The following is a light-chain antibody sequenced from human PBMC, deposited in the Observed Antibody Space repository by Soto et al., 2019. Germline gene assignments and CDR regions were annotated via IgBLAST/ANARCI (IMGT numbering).Light chain of an antibody. CDR2: GSS. V-gene: IGKV3-20*01. CDR1: QNINNNY. Sequence: EVVLTQSPGTLSLSPGERATLSCRASQNINNNYLAWYQQRPGQAPRLLIYGSSDRATGIPDRFSGSGSGTDFTLTISRLEPEDFAVYYCHQYGSSPPYTFGQGIKLEI. CDR3: HQYGSSPPYT. J-gene: IGKJ2*01.